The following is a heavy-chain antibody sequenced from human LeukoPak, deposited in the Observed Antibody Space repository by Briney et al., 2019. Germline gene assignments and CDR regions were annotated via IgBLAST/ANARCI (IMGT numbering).Heavy chain of an antibody. D-gene: IGHD2-2*01. CDR3: ARDYCSSTSCCLDY. CDR1: SGSISTSNYY. Sequence: SETLSHTCTVSSGSISTSNYYWGWIRQPPGKGLEWIGNVFYSGSTYYSPSLKRRVTISLDTSKNQFSLKLSSVTAADTAVYYCARDYCSSTSCCLDYWGQGTLVTVSS. CDR2: VFYSGST. J-gene: IGHJ4*02. V-gene: IGHV4-39*07.